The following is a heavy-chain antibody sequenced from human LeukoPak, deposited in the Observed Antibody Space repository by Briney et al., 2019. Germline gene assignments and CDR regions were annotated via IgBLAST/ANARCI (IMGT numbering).Heavy chain of an antibody. Sequence: SETLSLTCTVSGGSISSYYWSWIRQPPGKGPEWIGYIYYSGSTNYNPSLKSRVTISVDTSKNQFSLKLGSVTAADTAVYYCARVTWEHLRGRPPLISFDIWGQGTMVTVSS. CDR1: GGSISSYY. CDR2: IYYSGST. J-gene: IGHJ3*02. V-gene: IGHV4-59*12. CDR3: ARVTWEHLRGRPPLISFDI. D-gene: IGHD1-26*01.